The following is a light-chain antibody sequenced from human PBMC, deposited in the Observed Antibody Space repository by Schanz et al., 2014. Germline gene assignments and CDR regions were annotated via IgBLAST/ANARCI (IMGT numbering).Light chain of an antibody. CDR1: QSVDIS. V-gene: IGKV3-11*01. Sequence: EIVMTQSPATLSVSPGESATLSCRASQSVDISLAWYQHKPGQSPRVLIYDASKRATGIPARFSGSGSGTDFTLTISSLEPEDFAVYYCQHRFNWPWRFGQGTKLEIK. CDR2: DAS. J-gene: IGKJ1*01. CDR3: QHRFNWPWR.